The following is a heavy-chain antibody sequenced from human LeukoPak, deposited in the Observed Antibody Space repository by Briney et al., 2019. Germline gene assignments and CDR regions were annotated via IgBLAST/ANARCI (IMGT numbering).Heavy chain of an antibody. J-gene: IGHJ4*02. CDR3: AKWELYSGFYYIDY. D-gene: IGHD1-26*01. V-gene: IGHV3-7*01. Sequence: GGSLRLSCAASGFTFSSYLMTWVRQGPGKGLEWVANIKPDGSLIYYVDSVKGRFAISRDNAKNSLYLQMNSLRAEDTAVYYCAKWELYSGFYYIDYWGQGTLATVSS. CDR1: GFTFSSYL. CDR2: IKPDGSLI.